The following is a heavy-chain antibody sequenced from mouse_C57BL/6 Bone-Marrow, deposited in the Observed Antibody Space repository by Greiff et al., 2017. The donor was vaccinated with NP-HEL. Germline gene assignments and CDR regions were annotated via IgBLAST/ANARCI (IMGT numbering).Heavy chain of an antibody. CDR3: ARRPPYYYGSRGYFDY. Sequence: VQLQQSGPELVKPGASVKISCKASGYSFTGYYMNWVKQSPEKSLEWIGEINPRTGGTTYNQKFKAKATLTVDKSSSTAYMQLKSLTSEDSAVYYCARRPPYYYGSRGYFDYWGQGTTLTVSS. CDR2: INPRTGGT. V-gene: IGHV1-42*01. D-gene: IGHD1-1*01. J-gene: IGHJ2*01. CDR1: GYSFTGYY.